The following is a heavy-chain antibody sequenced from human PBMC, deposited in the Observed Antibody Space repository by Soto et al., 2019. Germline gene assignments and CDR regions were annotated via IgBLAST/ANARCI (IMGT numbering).Heavy chain of an antibody. D-gene: IGHD2-15*01. CDR1: GDFVANNCGG. V-gene: IGHV6-1*01. J-gene: IGHJ5*02. CDR2: TYYRAKWHH. CDR3: ARGHDRYSLSNWCDP. Sequence: QVQLQQAGQGLVKPSQTLSLTCDISGDFVANNCGGWSWDRQSPLLGFDWHGRTYYRAKWHHDYEVSVRPRITMNPDTSDLRDSLQLNSVTPEETAVDYCARGHDRYSLSNWCDPWVQGTQVIVSS.